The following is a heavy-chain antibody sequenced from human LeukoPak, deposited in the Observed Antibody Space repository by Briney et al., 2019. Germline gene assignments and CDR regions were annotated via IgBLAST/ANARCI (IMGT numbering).Heavy chain of an antibody. CDR2: ISSSGSTI. Sequence: HPGGSLRLSCAASGFIFSTYNIDWVRQAPGKGLEWVSYISSSGSTIYYADSVKGRFTISRDNAKNSLYLQMNSLRAEDTAVYYCARVSKAGKGLGGFDYWGQGTLVTVSS. J-gene: IGHJ4*02. D-gene: IGHD6-13*01. CDR3: ARVSKAGKGLGGFDY. CDR1: GFIFSTYN. V-gene: IGHV3-48*03.